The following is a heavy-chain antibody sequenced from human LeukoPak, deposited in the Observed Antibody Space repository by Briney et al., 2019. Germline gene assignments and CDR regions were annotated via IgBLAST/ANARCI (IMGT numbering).Heavy chain of an antibody. J-gene: IGHJ4*02. CDR3: ARALTGYSSGWYRLLDY. Sequence: GASVKVSCKAPGYTFTSYYMHWVRQAPGQGLEWMGIINPSGGSTSYAQKFQGRVTMTRETSTSTVYMELSSLRSEDTAVYYCARALTGYSSGWYRLLDYWGQGTLVTVSS. CDR2: INPSGGST. CDR1: GYTFTSYY. D-gene: IGHD6-19*01. V-gene: IGHV1-46*01.